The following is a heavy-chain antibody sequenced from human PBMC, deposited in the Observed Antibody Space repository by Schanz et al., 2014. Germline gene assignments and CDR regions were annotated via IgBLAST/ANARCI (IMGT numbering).Heavy chain of an antibody. D-gene: IGHD3-22*01. CDR3: AGAFDSSGYYFDY. J-gene: IGHJ4*02. CDR1: GYTLSAYS. V-gene: IGHV1-46*03. CDR2: VNPSVRGT. Sequence: QVQLVQSGTKVKKPGASVKVSCKASGYTLSAYSLHWVRQAPGQGLEWMGIVNPSVRGTHFAREFQGRVTVTSDTSTSTVYMELSGLRSEDTAVYYCAGAFDSSGYYFDYWGQGTLVTVSS.